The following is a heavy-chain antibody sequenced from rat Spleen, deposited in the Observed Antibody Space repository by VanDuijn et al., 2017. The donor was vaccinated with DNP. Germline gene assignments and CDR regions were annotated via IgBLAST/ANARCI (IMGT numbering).Heavy chain of an antibody. V-gene: IGHV1-43*01. CDR1: GYTFTSYY. CDR3: ATGTLAY. J-gene: IGHJ3*01. CDR2: INMGSGGN. Sequence: QVQLRQSGAELAKPGSSVKISCKTSGYTFTSYYISWIKQTTGQGLEYIGYINMGSGGNHYNEKFKGKATLTVDKSSSTAFMQLSSLTPDDSAVYYCATGTLAYWDQGTLVTVSS.